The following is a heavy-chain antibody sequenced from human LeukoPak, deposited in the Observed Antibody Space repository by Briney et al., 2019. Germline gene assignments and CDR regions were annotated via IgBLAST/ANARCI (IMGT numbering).Heavy chain of an antibody. Sequence: SETLSLTCTVSGGSISSSSYYWGWIRQPPGKGLEWIGSIYYSGSTYYNPSLKSRVTISVDTSKNQLSLKLSSVTAADTAVYYCARWEQQLALFDYWGQGTLVTVSS. V-gene: IGHV4-39*07. CDR2: IYYSGST. J-gene: IGHJ4*02. CDR3: ARWEQQLALFDY. CDR1: GGSISSSSYY. D-gene: IGHD6-13*01.